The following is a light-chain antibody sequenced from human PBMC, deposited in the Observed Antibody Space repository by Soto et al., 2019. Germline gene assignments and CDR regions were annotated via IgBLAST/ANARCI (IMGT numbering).Light chain of an antibody. J-gene: IGKJ1*01. CDR1: QSVSNNY. Sequence: EIVLTQSPGTLSLSPGERATLSCRASQSVSNNYLAWYQQKPGQAPRLLIYGASGRATGIPDRFSGSGSGTDFILTISRLGPEDFVVYYCQQYGSSPRTFGQGTKVEIK. V-gene: IGKV3-20*01. CDR2: GAS. CDR3: QQYGSSPRT.